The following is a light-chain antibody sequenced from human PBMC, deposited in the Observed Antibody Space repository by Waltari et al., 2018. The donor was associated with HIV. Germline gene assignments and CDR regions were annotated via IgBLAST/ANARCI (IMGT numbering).Light chain of an antibody. Sequence: QSGLTQPASVSGSLGQSITISCFASSADFSLHNHVSWYQHHPVKAPQRVIYDDNLRPSEIPFRFSESKSGNTASLTISGLQVDDEADYYCSSYMNSGTLVFGGGTKVTVL. CDR3: SSYMNSGTLV. CDR1: SADFSLHNH. CDR2: DDN. J-gene: IGLJ3*02. V-gene: IGLV2-14*01.